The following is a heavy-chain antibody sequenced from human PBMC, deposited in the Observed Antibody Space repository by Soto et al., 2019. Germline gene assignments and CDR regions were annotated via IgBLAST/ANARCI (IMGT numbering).Heavy chain of an antibody. CDR2: IYYSGST. CDR1: GGSISSGGYY. V-gene: IGHV4-31*03. D-gene: IGHD5-18*01. Sequence: QVQLQESGPGLVKPSQTLSLTCTVSGGSISSGGYYWSWIRQHPGKGLEWIGYIYYSGSTYYNPSLQSRVTISVDTSKNQFSLKLSSVAAADTAVYYCARVDRGGYLIDYYYYYMDVWGKGTTVTVSS. CDR3: ARVDRGGYLIDYYYYYMDV. J-gene: IGHJ6*03.